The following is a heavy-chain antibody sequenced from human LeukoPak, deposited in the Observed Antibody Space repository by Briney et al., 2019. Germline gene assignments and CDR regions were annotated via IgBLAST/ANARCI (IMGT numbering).Heavy chain of an antibody. CDR2: IYYSGST. V-gene: IGHV4-39*07. CDR1: GGSISSSSYY. CDR3: ASRIAAAGRSFDY. Sequence: SSETLSLTCTVSGGSISSSSYYWGWIRQPPGKGLEWIGSIYYSGSTYYNPSLKSRVTISVDTSKNQFSLKLSSVTAADKAVYYCASRIAAAGRSFDYWGQGTLVTVSS. J-gene: IGHJ4*02. D-gene: IGHD6-13*01.